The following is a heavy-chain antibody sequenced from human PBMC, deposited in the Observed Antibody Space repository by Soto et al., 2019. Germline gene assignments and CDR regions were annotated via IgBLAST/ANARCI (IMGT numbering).Heavy chain of an antibody. D-gene: IGHD5-18*01. CDR3: ARTLSSYGTDY. J-gene: IGHJ4*02. CDR2: IYYSGST. CDR1: GGSISSYY. V-gene: IGHV4-59*12. Sequence: SETLSVNCTVSGGSISSYYCSWIRQPPGKGLEWIGYIYYSGSTNYNPSLKSRVTISVDTSKNQFSLKLSSVTAEDTAVYYCARTLSSYGTDYWGQGTLVTVSS.